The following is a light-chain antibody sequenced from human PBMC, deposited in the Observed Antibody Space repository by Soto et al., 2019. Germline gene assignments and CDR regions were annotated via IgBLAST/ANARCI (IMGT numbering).Light chain of an antibody. CDR2: DAS. V-gene: IGKV3-11*01. J-gene: IGKJ4*01. CDR1: QSVSSY. Sequence: EIVLTQSPTTLSLSPGERATLSCRASQSVSSYFAWYQQKPGQAPRLLIYDASTRAAGIPARFSGRGSGTDFTLTISSLEPEDFAVYYCQQRSYWPLTSGGGTKVEIK. CDR3: QQRSYWPLT.